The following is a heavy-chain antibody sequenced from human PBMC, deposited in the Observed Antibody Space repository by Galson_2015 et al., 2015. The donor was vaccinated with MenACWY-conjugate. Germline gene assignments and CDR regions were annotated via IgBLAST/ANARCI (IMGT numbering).Heavy chain of an antibody. CDR1: GFTFGSYD. CDR2: ISRSGTTI. Sequence: SLRLACAASGFTFGSYDINWVRQAPGRGLEWVSYISRSGTTIYYADSVKGRFTISRDNAKNSLYLQMNSLRAEDTAVYYCATTEAAAGHFFDYWGQGTLVTVSS. D-gene: IGHD6-13*01. V-gene: IGHV3-48*03. J-gene: IGHJ4*02. CDR3: ATTEAAAGHFFDY.